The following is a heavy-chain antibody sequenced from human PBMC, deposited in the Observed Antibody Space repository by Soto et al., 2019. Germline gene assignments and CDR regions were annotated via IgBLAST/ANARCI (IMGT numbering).Heavy chain of an antibody. D-gene: IGHD3-16*01. CDR3: ARGSEKGGGP. Sequence: ESGGGLVQPGGSLRLSCAASKFTFSGYSMNWVRQAPGKGLEWVSYISSTSATIYYADSVKGRFTISTDDAQNSLYLQMNSLRDEDTAVYYCARGSEKGGGPWGQGTLVTVSS. V-gene: IGHV3-48*02. CDR2: ISSTSATI. CDR1: KFTFSGYS. J-gene: IGHJ5*02.